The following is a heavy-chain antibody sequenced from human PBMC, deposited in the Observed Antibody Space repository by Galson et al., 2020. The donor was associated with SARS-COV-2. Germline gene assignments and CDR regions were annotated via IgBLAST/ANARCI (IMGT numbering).Heavy chain of an antibody. CDR2: INQDGSAK. D-gene: IGHD2-2*01. CDR3: AKYLYYFDF. CDR1: GFTFSSYW. V-gene: IGHV3-7*01. Sequence: GESLKIYCAASGFTFSSYWMNWVRPAPGKGLEWVANINQDGSAKYYVDSVKGRFNISRDNAKNSLYLQMDSLRAEDTAVYYCAKYLYYFDFWGQGTLVTVSS. J-gene: IGHJ4*02.